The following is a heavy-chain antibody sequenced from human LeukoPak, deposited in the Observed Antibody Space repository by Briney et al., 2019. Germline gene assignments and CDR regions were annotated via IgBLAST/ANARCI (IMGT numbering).Heavy chain of an antibody. CDR2: INTDGSRT. J-gene: IGHJ6*03. V-gene: IGHV3-74*01. D-gene: IGHD3-10*02. CDR3: AREITDCSVYYYYMDV. Sequence: SGGSLRLSCAASGFNFSSYWMHWVRQAPGKGLVWVSRINTDGSRTSYADSVKGRFTISRDNAKNTLYLQMNSLRAEDTAVYYCAREITDCSVYYYYMDVWGKGTTVTVFS. CDR1: GFNFSSYW.